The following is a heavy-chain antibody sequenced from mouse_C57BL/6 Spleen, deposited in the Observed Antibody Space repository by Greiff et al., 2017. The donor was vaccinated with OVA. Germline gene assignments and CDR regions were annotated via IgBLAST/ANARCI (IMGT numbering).Heavy chain of an antibody. CDR2: FYPGSGSI. Sequence: VMLVESGAELVKPGASVKLSCKASGYTFTEYTIHWVKQRSGQGLEWIGWFYPGSGSIKYKEKFKDKATLTADKSSSTVSMELSRLTSEDSAVYFCARHEGTAQANWFAYWGQGTLVTVSA. CDR3: ARHEGTAQANWFAY. J-gene: IGHJ3*01. D-gene: IGHD3-2*02. CDR1: GYTFTEYT. V-gene: IGHV1-62-2*01.